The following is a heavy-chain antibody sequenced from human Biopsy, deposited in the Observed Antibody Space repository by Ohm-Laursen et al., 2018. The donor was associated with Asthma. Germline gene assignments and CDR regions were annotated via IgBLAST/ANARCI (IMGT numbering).Heavy chain of an antibody. J-gene: IGHJ6*02. CDR3: ARGSSSRLSQWELLVSGGKRAHSYYGMDV. CDR2: THHSGYN. V-gene: IGHV4-34*01. CDR1: GGSFSSNY. D-gene: IGHD1-26*01. Sequence: GTLSLTCAVYGGSFSSNYWSWIRQTPGKGLEWLVETHHSGYNNYNPSLSSRLTLSVDSSKNQFSLRLTSVTAADTAVYYCARGSSSRLSQWELLVSGGKRAHSYYGMDVWGQGTTVTVSS.